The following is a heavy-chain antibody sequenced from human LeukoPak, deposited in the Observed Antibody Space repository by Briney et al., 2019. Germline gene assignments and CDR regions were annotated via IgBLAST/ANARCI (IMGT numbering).Heavy chain of an antibody. CDR3: ARDGGSGPWGAFDI. CDR1: GFTFSTYW. J-gene: IGHJ3*02. D-gene: IGHD3-10*01. V-gene: IGHV3-74*01. CDR2: IRGDGGTT. Sequence: TGGSLRLSCAASGFTFSTYWMHWVRQTPGKGLVWVSRIRGDGGTTSYADSVEGRFAISRDNAKNTLYLEMNSLRAEDAAVYYCARDGGSGPWGAFDIWGQGTMVTVSS.